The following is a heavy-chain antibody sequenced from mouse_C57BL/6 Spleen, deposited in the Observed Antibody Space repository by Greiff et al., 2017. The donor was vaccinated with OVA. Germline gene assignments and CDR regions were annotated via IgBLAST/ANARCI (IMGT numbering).Heavy chain of an antibody. J-gene: IGHJ2*01. Sequence: VQVVESGPELVKPGASVKISCKASGYAFSSSWMNWVKQRPGKGLEWIGRIYPGDGDTNYNGKFKGKATLTADKSSRTAYMQLSSLTSEDSAVYFCARALGDYFDYWGQGTTLTVSS. D-gene: IGHD4-1*01. CDR2: IYPGDGDT. CDR1: GYAFSSSW. CDR3: ARALGDYFDY. V-gene: IGHV1-82*01.